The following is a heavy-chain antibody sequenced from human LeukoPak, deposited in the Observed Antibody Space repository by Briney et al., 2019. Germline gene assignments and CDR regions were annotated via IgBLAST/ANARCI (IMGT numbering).Heavy chain of an antibody. Sequence: SETLSLTCTVSGGSISSSSYCWGWLRQPPGKGLDWIGNIYYSGSTYYNPSLKSRVTISVDTSQNEFSLKLSSVTAADTAVYYCASLYSSSWYYYFDYWGQGTLVTVSS. CDR2: IYYSGST. CDR1: GGSISSSSYC. J-gene: IGHJ4*02. D-gene: IGHD6-13*01. CDR3: ASLYSSSWYYYFDY. V-gene: IGHV4-39*01.